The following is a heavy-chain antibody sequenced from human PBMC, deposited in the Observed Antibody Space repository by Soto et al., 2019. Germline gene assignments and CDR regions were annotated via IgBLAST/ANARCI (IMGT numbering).Heavy chain of an antibody. V-gene: IGHV4-4*02. J-gene: IGHJ4*02. Sequence: SETLSLTCAFSGVSISSSNWWSWVRQPPGKGLEWIGEIYHSGSTNYNPSLKSRVTISVDKSKNQFSLKLSSVTAAGTAVYYCARVPRISMTKVVIIDYWGQGTLVNVSS. CDR2: IYHSGST. D-gene: IGHD4-17*01. CDR1: GVSISSSNW. CDR3: ARVPRISMTKVVIIDY.